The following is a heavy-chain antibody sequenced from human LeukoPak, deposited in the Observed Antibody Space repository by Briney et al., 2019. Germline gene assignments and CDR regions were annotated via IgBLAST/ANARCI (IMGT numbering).Heavy chain of an antibody. CDR1: GGSISNYY. V-gene: IGHV4-59*01. J-gene: IGHJ5*02. CDR2: IYYSGST. CDR3: ASSTMVRGSSFWFDP. D-gene: IGHD3-10*01. Sequence: PSETLSLTCTVSGGSISNYYWNWLRQPPGKGLEWIGYIYYSGSTNYNPSLKSRVTISVDTSKNQFSLKLSSVTAADTAVYYCASSTMVRGSSFWFDPWGQGTLVTVSS.